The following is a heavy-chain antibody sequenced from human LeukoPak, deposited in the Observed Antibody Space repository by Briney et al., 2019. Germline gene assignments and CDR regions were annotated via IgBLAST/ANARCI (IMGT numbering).Heavy chain of an antibody. CDR1: GFTFSSYA. CDR2: ISSSSSTI. D-gene: IGHD2-15*01. V-gene: IGHV3-48*02. J-gene: IGHJ6*02. CDR3: ARDNHCSGGSCYPYYYYGMDV. Sequence: GGSLRLSCAASGFTFSSYAMSWVRQAPGKGLEWVSYISSSSSTIYYADSVKGRFTISRDNAKNSLYLQMNSLRDEDTAVYYCARDNHCSGGSCYPYYYYGMDVWGQGTTVTVSS.